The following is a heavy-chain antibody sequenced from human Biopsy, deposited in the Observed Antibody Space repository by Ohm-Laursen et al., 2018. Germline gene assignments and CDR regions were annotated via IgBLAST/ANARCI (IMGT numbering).Heavy chain of an antibody. D-gene: IGHD2-21*02. CDR3: ARAFGGAYYSYAFDL. CDR2: ITADNT. Sequence: ASVKVSCKASGYTFYSYGITWARQAPGQGLEWMGWITADNTNSAQKFQGRLTMTTDISTSTAYMDLKGLRSDDTAIYYCARAFGGAYYSYAFDLWGQGTLVTVSS. CDR1: GYTFYSYG. V-gene: IGHV1-18*01. J-gene: IGHJ3*01.